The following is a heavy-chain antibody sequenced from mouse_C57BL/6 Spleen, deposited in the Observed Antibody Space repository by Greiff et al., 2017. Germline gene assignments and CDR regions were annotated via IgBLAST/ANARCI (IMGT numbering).Heavy chain of an antibody. CDR3: ARGDYEAWFAY. CDR2: IDPSDSET. Sequence: QVQLQQPGAELVRPGSSVKLSCKASGYTFTSYWMHWVKQRPIQGLEWIGNIDPSDSETHYNQKFKDKATLTVDKSSSTAYMQLSSLTSEDSAVYYCARGDYEAWFAYWGQGTLGTVSA. D-gene: IGHD2-4*01. CDR1: GYTFTSYW. J-gene: IGHJ3*01. V-gene: IGHV1-52*01.